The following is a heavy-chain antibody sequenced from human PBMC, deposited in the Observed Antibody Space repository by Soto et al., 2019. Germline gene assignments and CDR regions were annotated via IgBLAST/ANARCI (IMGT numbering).Heavy chain of an antibody. CDR1: GFTFSSYA. V-gene: IGHV3-30-3*01. CDR3: ARDKIDLRFLEWSYYFDY. CDR2: ISYDGSNK. D-gene: IGHD3-3*01. J-gene: IGHJ4*02. Sequence: QAQLVESGGGVVQPGRSLRLSCAASGFTFSSYAMHWVRQAPGKGLEWVALISYDGSNKYYADSVKGRFTISRDNSKNTLYLQRNSLRAEDTAVYYWARDKIDLRFLEWSYYFDYWGQGTLVTVSS.